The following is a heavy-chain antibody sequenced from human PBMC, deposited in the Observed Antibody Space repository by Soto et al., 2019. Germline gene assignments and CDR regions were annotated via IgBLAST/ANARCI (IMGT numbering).Heavy chain of an antibody. CDR1: GFTFDDYA. J-gene: IGHJ3*02. Sequence: GGSLRLSCAASGFTFDDYAMHWVRQAPGKGLEWVSGISWNSGSIGYADSVKGRFTISRDNAKNSLYLQMNSLRAEDTALYYCAKDPYSSGWYPGAFDIWGQGTMVTVSS. CDR2: ISWNSGSI. V-gene: IGHV3-9*01. D-gene: IGHD6-19*01. CDR3: AKDPYSSGWYPGAFDI.